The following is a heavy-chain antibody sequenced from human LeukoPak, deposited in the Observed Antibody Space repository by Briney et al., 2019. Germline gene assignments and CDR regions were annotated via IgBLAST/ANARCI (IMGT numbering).Heavy chain of an antibody. V-gene: IGHV1-18*01. Sequence: ASVKVSCKASGYTFTSYGISWVRQAPGQGLEWMGWISAYNGDTNYAQKPQGRVTMTTDTSTSTAYMELRSLRSDDTAVYYCARGEMTTVTTFAFDIWGQGTMVTVSS. CDR3: ARGEMTTVTTFAFDI. CDR1: GYTFTSYG. J-gene: IGHJ3*02. CDR2: ISAYNGDT. D-gene: IGHD4-17*01.